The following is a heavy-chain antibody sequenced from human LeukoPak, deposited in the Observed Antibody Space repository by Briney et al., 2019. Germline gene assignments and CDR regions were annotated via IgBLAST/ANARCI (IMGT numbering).Heavy chain of an antibody. CDR3: ARAPYDFWSGYYGGLYFDY. V-gene: IGHV4-34*01. D-gene: IGHD3-3*01. CDR1: GGSFSGYY. J-gene: IGHJ4*02. Sequence: PSETLSLTCAVYGGSFSGYYWSWIRQPPGKGLEWIGEINHSGSTYYNPSLKRRVTISIDTSKNQFSLKLSSVTAADTAVYYCARAPYDFWSGYYGGLYFDYWGQGTLVTVSS. CDR2: INHSGST.